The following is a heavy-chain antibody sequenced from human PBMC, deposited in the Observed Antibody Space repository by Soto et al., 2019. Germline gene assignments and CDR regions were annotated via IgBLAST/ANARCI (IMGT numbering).Heavy chain of an antibody. CDR2: ISGSGGST. CDR1: GFTFSSYA. CDR3: AKAGEYCGGDCYPSAPLFDY. J-gene: IGHJ4*02. Sequence: GGSLRLSCAASGFTFSSYAMSWVRQAPGKGLEWVSAISGSGGSTYYADSVKGRFTISRDNSKNTLYLQMNSLRAEDTAVYYCAKAGEYCGGDCYPSAPLFDYWGQGTLVTVSS. D-gene: IGHD2-21*02. V-gene: IGHV3-23*01.